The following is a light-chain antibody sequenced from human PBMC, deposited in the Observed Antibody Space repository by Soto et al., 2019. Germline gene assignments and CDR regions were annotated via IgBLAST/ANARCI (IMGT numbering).Light chain of an antibody. V-gene: IGKV1-33*01. CDR1: QDLTNY. CDR2: DTI. Sequence: DIQMTQSPPSLAASVGDRDTITCQASQDLTNYLNWYQQKPGEAPKLLIYDTITLEEGVPSRFSGGGSGTDFTFTINGLQPEDAAIYSCQQYVNLPYTFGQGTKLEIK. J-gene: IGKJ2*01. CDR3: QQYVNLPYT.